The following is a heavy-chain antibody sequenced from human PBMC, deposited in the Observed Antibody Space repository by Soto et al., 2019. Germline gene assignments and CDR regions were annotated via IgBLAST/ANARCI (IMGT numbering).Heavy chain of an antibody. D-gene: IGHD1-26*01. J-gene: IGHJ5*02. CDR1: GFTFSSYG. CDR3: AREVGATIVLWFDP. V-gene: IGHV3-33*01. Sequence: QVQLVESGGGVVQPGRSLRLSCAASGFTFSSYGMHWVRQAPGKGLEWVAVIWYDGSNKYYADSVKGRFTISRDNSKNTLYLQMNSLRAEDTAVYYCAREVGATIVLWFDPWGQGTLVTVSS. CDR2: IWYDGSNK.